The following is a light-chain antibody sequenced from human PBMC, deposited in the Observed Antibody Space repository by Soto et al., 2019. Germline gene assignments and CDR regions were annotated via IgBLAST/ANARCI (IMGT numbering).Light chain of an antibody. J-gene: IGKJ5*01. V-gene: IGKV1-33*01. CDR3: QQYDNLPIT. Sequence: DIQMTQSPSSLSASVGDRVTITCQASQDISNYLNWYQQKPGKAPKLLIYDASNLETGIPSRFSGSGAGTVFTFTISILQPEDIATYCCQQYDNLPITFGQGTRLEIK. CDR1: QDISNY. CDR2: DAS.